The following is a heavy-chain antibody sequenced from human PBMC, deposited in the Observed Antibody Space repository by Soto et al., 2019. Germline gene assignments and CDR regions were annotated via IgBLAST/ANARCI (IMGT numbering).Heavy chain of an antibody. CDR1: GFTFSTHA. CDR3: ARQRAGYGSGSETYYFDF. V-gene: IGHV3-23*01. J-gene: IGHJ4*02. CDR2: ISGSGGTT. Sequence: HPXGSLRLAGSASGFTFSTHAMNWVRQAPGKGLEWVSGISGSGGTTYYADSVRGRFTISRDNSNNTVFLQMNSLRAEDTALYFCARQRAGYGSGSETYYFDFWGQGSLVTVYS. D-gene: IGHD3-10*01.